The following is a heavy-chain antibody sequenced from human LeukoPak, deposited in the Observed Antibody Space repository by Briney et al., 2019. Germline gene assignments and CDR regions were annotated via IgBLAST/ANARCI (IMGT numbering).Heavy chain of an antibody. Sequence: GGSLRLSCAVSGFTFSDYYMSWIRQAPGKGLECVSYISSSGRTTYYPDSVKGRFTISRDNAKNSLYLQMNSLRAEDTAVYYCAREYVYDHYYGLDVWGQGTTVTVSS. D-gene: IGHD3-16*01. CDR1: GFTFSDYY. CDR2: ISSSGRTT. CDR3: AREYVYDHYYGLDV. J-gene: IGHJ6*02. V-gene: IGHV3-11*01.